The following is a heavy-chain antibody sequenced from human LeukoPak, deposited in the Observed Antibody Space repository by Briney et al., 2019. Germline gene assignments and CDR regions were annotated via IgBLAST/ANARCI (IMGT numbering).Heavy chain of an antibody. Sequence: GGSLRLSCAASGFTFSSNAMNWVRQGPGKGLEWVAAIGSSGSATYYADSVKGRFTISRDNSKNTLYLQTNSLRAGDTALYYCAKDGGAGFDPWGQGTLVTVSS. CDR2: IGSSGSAT. CDR1: GFTFSSNA. J-gene: IGHJ5*02. V-gene: IGHV3-23*01. CDR3: AKDGGAGFDP. D-gene: IGHD3-16*01.